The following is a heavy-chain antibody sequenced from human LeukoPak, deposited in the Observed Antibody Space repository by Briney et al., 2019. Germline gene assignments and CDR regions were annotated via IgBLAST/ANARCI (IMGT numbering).Heavy chain of an antibody. Sequence: GGSLRLSCAASGFTFSSYSMNWVRQAPGKGLKWVSYISSSSIIYYADSVKGRFTISRNNAKNSLYLQMNSLRAEDTAVFYCARETYYYDSSGEDAFDIWGQGTMVTVSS. CDR1: GFTFSSYS. CDR2: ISSSSII. J-gene: IGHJ3*02. CDR3: ARETYYYDSSGEDAFDI. V-gene: IGHV3-48*01. D-gene: IGHD3-22*01.